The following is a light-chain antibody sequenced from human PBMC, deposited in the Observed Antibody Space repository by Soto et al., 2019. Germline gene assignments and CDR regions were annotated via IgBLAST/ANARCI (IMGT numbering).Light chain of an antibody. CDR2: KDS. CDR1: ALPKQY. CDR3: QSADSSGTRGV. Sequence: SSELTQPPSMSVSPGQTARITCSGDALPKQYAYWYQQKPGQAPVLVIYKDSERPSGIPERFSGSSSGTTVTLTISGVQAEDEADYYCQSADSSGTRGVFGGGTQLTVL. J-gene: IGLJ3*02. V-gene: IGLV3-25*03.